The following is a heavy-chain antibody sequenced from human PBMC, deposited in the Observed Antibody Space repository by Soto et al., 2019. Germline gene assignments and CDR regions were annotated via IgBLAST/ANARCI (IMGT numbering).Heavy chain of an antibody. CDR3: AASSSSPISRFY. Sequence: QVQLVESGGGVVQPGRSLRLSCAAAGFTFSSYGMHWVRQAPGKGLAWVAVICYDGSNKYYADSLKGRFTISRDNSKNTLYLQMNSLRAEDTAVYYCAASSSSPISRFYWGQGTLVTVSS. CDR1: GFTFSSYG. CDR2: ICYDGSNK. D-gene: IGHD6-6*01. V-gene: IGHV3-33*01. J-gene: IGHJ4*02.